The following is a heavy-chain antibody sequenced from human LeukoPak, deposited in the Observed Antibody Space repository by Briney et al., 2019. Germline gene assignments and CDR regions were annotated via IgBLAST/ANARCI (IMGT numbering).Heavy chain of an antibody. CDR3: ARHLAPYRPFHD. Sequence: SETLSLTCTVSGASISTYYWTWVRQPPGKGLEWIGSMYTSVTTKYNPSLKSRGTISVDASKNRSSLNLISVTAADTAVYYCARHLAPYRPFHDWGQGSLVTVSS. D-gene: IGHD1-14*01. CDR1: GASISTYY. J-gene: IGHJ4*02. CDR2: MYTSVTT. V-gene: IGHV4-4*09.